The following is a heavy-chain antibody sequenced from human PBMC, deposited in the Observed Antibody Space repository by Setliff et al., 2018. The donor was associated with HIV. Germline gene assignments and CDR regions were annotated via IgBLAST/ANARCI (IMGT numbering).Heavy chain of an antibody. Sequence: PSETLSLTCTVSGGSISSGGYYWSWIRQHPGKGLEWIGYIYYSGSTYYNPSLKSRVTISVDTSKNQFSLKLSSVTAADTAVYYCVRDEEAFGELGAFYYMDVWGKGTTVTLSS. CDR2: IYYSGST. CDR3: VRDEEAFGELGAFYYMDV. J-gene: IGHJ6*03. D-gene: IGHD3-10*01. CDR1: GGSISSGGYY. V-gene: IGHV4-31*03.